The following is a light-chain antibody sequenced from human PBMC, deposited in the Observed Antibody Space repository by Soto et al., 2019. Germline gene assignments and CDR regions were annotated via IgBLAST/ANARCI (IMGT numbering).Light chain of an antibody. Sequence: DIQMTQSPSSLSASVGDRVTITCRASQSISNYLNWYQQKPGKVPKLLIYAASSLQSGVPSGFSGSGSGTDFTLTISSLQPEDFATYYCQQSFSSPLTFGGGTKVEIK. CDR2: AAS. J-gene: IGKJ4*01. V-gene: IGKV1-39*01. CDR3: QQSFSSPLT. CDR1: QSISNY.